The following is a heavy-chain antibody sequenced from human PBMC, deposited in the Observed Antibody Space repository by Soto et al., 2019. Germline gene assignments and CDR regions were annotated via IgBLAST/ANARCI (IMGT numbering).Heavy chain of an antibody. CDR3: ARAYGGDVFDY. CDR1: GGSISSGDYY. Sequence: ASETLSLTCTVSGGSISSGDYYWSWIRQPPGKGLEWIGYIYYSGSTYYNPSLKSRVTISVDTSKNQFSLKLSSLTAADTAVYYCARAYGGDVFDYWGQGTLVTVSS. CDR2: IYYSGST. V-gene: IGHV4-30-4*01. D-gene: IGHD2-21*01. J-gene: IGHJ4*02.